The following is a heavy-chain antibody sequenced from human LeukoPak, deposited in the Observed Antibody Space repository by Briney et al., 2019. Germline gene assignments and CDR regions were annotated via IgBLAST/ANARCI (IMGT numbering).Heavy chain of an antibody. CDR3: ARGTRGSSNYYFDY. CDR1: VYTFTNYG. CDR2: ISAYNGNT. V-gene: IGHV1-18*01. D-gene: IGHD1-26*01. J-gene: IGHJ4*02. Sequence: ASVTVSCKASVYTFTNYGISWLRQAPGQGLEWMGWISAYNGNTNYAQKLQGRVTMTTDTSTSTAYMELRSLRSDDTAVYYCARGTRGSSNYYFDYWGQGTLVTVSS.